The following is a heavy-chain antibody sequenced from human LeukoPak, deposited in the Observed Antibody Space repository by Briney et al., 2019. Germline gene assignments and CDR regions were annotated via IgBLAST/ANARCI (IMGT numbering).Heavy chain of an antibody. CDR2: IYYSGST. V-gene: IGHV4-39*01. CDR1: GGSISSSSYY. J-gene: IGHJ4*02. Sequence: SETLSLTCTVSGGSISSSSYYWGWIRQPPGKGLEWIGSIYYSGSTYYNPSLKSRVTISVDTSKNQFSLKLSSVTAADTAVYYCARRYQWLGKYYFDYWGQGTLVTVSS. CDR3: ARRYQWLGKYYFDY. D-gene: IGHD6-19*01.